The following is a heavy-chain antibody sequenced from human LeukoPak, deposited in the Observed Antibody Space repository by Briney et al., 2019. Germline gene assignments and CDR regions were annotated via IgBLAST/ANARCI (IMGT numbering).Heavy chain of an antibody. Sequence: SGGSLRLSCAASGFTFGSYGMHWVRQAPGKGLEWVAVIWYDGSNKYYADSVKGRFTISRDNSKNTLYLQMNSLRAEDTAVYYCARDFRSSGYYYDYWGQGTLVTVSS. J-gene: IGHJ4*02. CDR1: GFTFGSYG. CDR2: IWYDGSNK. CDR3: ARDFRSSGYYYDY. D-gene: IGHD3-22*01. V-gene: IGHV3-33*01.